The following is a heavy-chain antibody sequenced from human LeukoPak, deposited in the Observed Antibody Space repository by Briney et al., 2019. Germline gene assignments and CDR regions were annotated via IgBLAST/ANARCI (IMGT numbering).Heavy chain of an antibody. Sequence: SETLSLTCAVYGGSFSGYYWSWIRQPPGKGLEWIGEINHSGSTNYNPSLKSRVTISVDTSKNQFSLKLSSVTAADTAEYYCAREAYSSGWGRGFDYWGQGTLVTVSS. CDR3: AREAYSSGWGRGFDY. D-gene: IGHD6-19*01. J-gene: IGHJ4*02. CDR1: GGSFSGYY. V-gene: IGHV4-34*01. CDR2: INHSGST.